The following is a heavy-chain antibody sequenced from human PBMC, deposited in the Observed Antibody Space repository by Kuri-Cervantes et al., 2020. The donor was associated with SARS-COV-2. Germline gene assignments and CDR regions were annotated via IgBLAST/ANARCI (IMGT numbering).Heavy chain of an antibody. CDR1: GFTFSSYA. J-gene: IGHJ3*02. Sequence: GESLKISCAASGFTFSSYAMHWVRQAPGKGLEYVSAISSNGGSTYHANSVKGRFTISRDNSKNTLYLQMGSLRAEDMAVYYCARDPSFDIWGQGTMVTVSS. V-gene: IGHV3-64*01. CDR2: ISSNGGST. CDR3: ARDPSFDI.